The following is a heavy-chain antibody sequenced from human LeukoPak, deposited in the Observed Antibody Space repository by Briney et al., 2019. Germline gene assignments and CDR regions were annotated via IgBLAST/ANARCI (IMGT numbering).Heavy chain of an antibody. Sequence: PSETLSLTCAVYGGSFSGYYWSWIRQPPGKGLEWIGEINHSGSTNYNPSLKSRVTISVDTSKNQFSLKLSSVTAADTAVYYCARMVFGVVRYFDYWGQGTLVTVSS. V-gene: IGHV4-34*01. D-gene: IGHD3-3*01. CDR1: GGSFSGYY. J-gene: IGHJ4*02. CDR2: INHSGST. CDR3: ARMVFGVVRYFDY.